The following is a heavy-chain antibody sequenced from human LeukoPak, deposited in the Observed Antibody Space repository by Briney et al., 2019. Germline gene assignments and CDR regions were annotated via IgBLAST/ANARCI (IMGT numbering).Heavy chain of an antibody. Sequence: GGSLRLSCAASGFTFSDYYMSWIRQAPGKGLEWVAVISYDGSNKYYADSVKGRFTISRDNSKNTLYLQMNSLRAEDTAVYYCARVQRASDYWGQGTLVTVSS. CDR3: ARVQRASDY. CDR2: ISYDGSNK. D-gene: IGHD1-1*01. CDR1: GFTFSDYY. J-gene: IGHJ4*02. V-gene: IGHV3-30*03.